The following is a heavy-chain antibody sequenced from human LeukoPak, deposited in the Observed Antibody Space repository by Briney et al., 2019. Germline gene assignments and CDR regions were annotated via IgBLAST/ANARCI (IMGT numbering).Heavy chain of an antibody. D-gene: IGHD6-19*01. J-gene: IGHJ4*02. CDR3: ARKIASGWYNYFDY. CDR1: GFTFRTYS. V-gene: IGHV3-21*01. Sequence: PGGSLRLSYAASGFTFRTYSMSWVRQAPGKGLEWVSSFGSSTTNYVYYGDSVRGRFTISRDNAKNSLYLQMNSLSAEDTAVYYCARKIASGWYNYFDYWGQGTLVTVSS. CDR2: FGSSTTNYV.